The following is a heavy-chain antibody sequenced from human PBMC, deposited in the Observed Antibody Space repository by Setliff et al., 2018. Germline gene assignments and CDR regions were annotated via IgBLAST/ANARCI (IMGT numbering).Heavy chain of an antibody. D-gene: IGHD6-19*01. CDR3: AKDWNDSSGWYAGGEFDY. V-gene: IGHV3-23*01. J-gene: IGHJ4*02. Sequence: GGSLRLSCAASGFTFSSYAMSWVRQAPGKGLEWVSAISGSGGSTYYADSVKGRFTISRDNSKNTLYLQMNSLRAEDTAVYYCAKDWNDSSGWYAGGEFDYWGRGTLVTVSS. CDR2: ISGSGGST. CDR1: GFTFSSYA.